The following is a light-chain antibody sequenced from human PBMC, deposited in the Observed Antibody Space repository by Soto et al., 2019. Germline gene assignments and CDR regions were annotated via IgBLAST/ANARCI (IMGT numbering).Light chain of an antibody. Sequence: GYSAMLACTASQSLTSSYLAWYQQKPGQAPRLLIYGASSRATGIPDRFTGSGSGTDFTLTISSLQAEDVAAYYCHQYYSPPLTFGGGTKVDIK. CDR2: GAS. CDR1: QSLTSSY. CDR3: HQYYSPPLT. J-gene: IGKJ4*01. V-gene: IGKV3-20*01.